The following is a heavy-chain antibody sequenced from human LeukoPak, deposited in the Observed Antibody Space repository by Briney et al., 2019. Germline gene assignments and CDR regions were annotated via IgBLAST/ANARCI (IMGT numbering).Heavy chain of an antibody. Sequence: GGSLRLSCAASGFTFSNSVVSWVRQAPGKGLEWVANIKQDGSEKYDVDSVKGRFTISRDNAKNSLYLQMNSLRAEDTAVYYCARDRGFEYSDTGSFDYWGQGTLVTVSS. CDR1: GFTFSNSV. D-gene: IGHD6-6*01. V-gene: IGHV3-7*01. CDR3: ARDRGFEYSDTGSFDY. CDR2: IKQDGSEK. J-gene: IGHJ4*02.